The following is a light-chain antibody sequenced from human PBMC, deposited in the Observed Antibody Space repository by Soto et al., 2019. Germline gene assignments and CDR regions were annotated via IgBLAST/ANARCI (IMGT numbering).Light chain of an antibody. CDR3: QQALSFPLT. CDR1: QGVSRY. CDR2: SIS. V-gene: IGKV1-12*01. Sequence: DIQLTQSPSSVSASVGDRVTITCRASQGVSRYLAWYQQHPGRAPKLLIYSISCLYDGVPSRFSGSGSATDITLTISRLQPEDFATYFCQQALSFPLTFGGGTKVEFK. J-gene: IGKJ4*01.